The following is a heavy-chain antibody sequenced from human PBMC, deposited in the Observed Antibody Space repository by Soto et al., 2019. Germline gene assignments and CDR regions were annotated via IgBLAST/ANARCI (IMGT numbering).Heavy chain of an antibody. V-gene: IGHV3-23*01. Sequence: EVQLLESGGGLVQPGGSLRLSSAASGFTFSSYSMTWVRQAPGKGLVWVSGIRGNGANTYYADSVKGRFTISRDNSKNTMYLHMNSLRAGDTAVYYCTGGGGSNGYRYHSEPWGQGTLVTVSS. CDR1: GFTFSSYS. CDR3: TGGGGSNGYRYHSEP. J-gene: IGHJ5*02. CDR2: IRGNGANT. D-gene: IGHD6-13*01.